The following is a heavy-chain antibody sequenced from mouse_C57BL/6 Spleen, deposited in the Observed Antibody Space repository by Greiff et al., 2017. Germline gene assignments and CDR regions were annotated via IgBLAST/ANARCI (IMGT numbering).Heavy chain of an antibody. Sequence: EVQLVESGPELVKPGASVKMSCKASGYTFTDYNMHWVKQSHGKSLEWIGYINPNNGGTSYNQKFKGKATLTVNKSSSTAYMELRSLTSEDSAVYYCARGSSGLRGAMDYWGQGTSVTVSS. V-gene: IGHV1-22*01. D-gene: IGHD3-2*02. CDR1: GYTFTDYN. CDR2: INPNNGGT. CDR3: ARGSSGLRGAMDY. J-gene: IGHJ4*01.